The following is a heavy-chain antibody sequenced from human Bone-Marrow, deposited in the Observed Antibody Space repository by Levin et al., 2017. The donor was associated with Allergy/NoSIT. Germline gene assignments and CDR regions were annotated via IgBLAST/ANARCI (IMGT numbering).Heavy chain of an antibody. D-gene: IGHD3-22*01. V-gene: IGHV3-48*02. CDR2: ISSSGDST. CDR1: GFSFWHYT. Sequence: PGGSLRLSCAASGFSFWHYTMNWVHQAPGKGLEWVSCISSSGDSTYYADSVKGRFTISRDNAKNSLYLQLNSLRDEDTALYYCARDTARGYYDSSGYSGEHWGQGTLVPVSS. J-gene: IGHJ4*02. CDR3: ARDTARGYYDSSGYSGEH.